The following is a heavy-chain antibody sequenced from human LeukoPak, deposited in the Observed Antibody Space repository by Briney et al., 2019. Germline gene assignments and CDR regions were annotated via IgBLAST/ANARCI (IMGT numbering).Heavy chain of an antibody. CDR1: GGSNYSGGYF. D-gene: IGHD6-19*01. J-gene: IGHJ4*02. V-gene: IGHV4-30-2*01. CDR3: ARGGGWYGY. CDR2: IYHSGST. Sequence: SQNVSLTCAVSGGSNYSGGYFWSWIRQPPGKGLEWNGYIYHSGSTYYNQSLKSRVTMSVDTSKNQFSLKLSSVTAADTAVYYCARGGGWYGYWGQGTLVTVSS.